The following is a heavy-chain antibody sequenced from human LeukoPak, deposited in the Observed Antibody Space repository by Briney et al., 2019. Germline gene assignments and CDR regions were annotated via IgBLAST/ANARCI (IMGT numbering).Heavy chain of an antibody. CDR1: GFTFSNYA. D-gene: IGHD2-2*03. CDR3: ATHGSAHYYMDV. Sequence: GGSLRLSCAASGFTFSNYAMTWVRQAPGKGLEWVSTISGSDGATYYADSVKGRFTIFRDDSKNTLYLQMNSLRAEDTAVYYCATHGSAHYYMDVWGKGTTVTISS. V-gene: IGHV3-23*01. J-gene: IGHJ6*03. CDR2: ISGSDGAT.